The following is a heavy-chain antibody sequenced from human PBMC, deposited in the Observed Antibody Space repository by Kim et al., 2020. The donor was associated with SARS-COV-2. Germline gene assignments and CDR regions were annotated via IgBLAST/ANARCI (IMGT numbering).Heavy chain of an antibody. J-gene: IGHJ4*02. Sequence: YSPSLKNRVTISVVASKNQFSLKLSSVTAADTAVYYCARGRYSGYGYFDYWGQGTLVTVSS. V-gene: IGHV4-34*01. D-gene: IGHD5-12*01. CDR3: ARGRYSGYGYFDY.